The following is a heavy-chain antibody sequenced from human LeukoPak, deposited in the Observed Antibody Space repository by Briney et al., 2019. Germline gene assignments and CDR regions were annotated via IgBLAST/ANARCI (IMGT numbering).Heavy chain of an antibody. Sequence: GGSLRLSCVASGFTVSGSYMTWVRQAPGKGLKWVSVIYSGGSTYYADSVKGRFTISRDNSKNTLFLQMNSLRAEDTAVYYCARRPPTNWGLDYWGQGTLVTVSS. D-gene: IGHD7-27*01. CDR1: GFTVSGSY. J-gene: IGHJ4*02. CDR3: ARRPPTNWGLDY. CDR2: IYSGGST. V-gene: IGHV3-53*01.